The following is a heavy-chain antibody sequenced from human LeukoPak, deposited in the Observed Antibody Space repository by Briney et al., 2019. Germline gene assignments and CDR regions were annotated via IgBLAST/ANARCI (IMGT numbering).Heavy chain of an antibody. CDR3: ARSRRVPPLIAFDI. CDR1: GDSISSHTYY. CDR2: IYFSGST. D-gene: IGHD1-1*01. J-gene: IGHJ3*02. V-gene: IGHV4-39*07. Sequence: SETLSLTCTVSGDSISSHTYYWGWIRQPPGKGLEWIASIYFSGSTSYDPSLKSRVTISLDTSKNQFSLDLSSVTAADTAVYYCARSRRVPPLIAFDIWGQGTMVTVSS.